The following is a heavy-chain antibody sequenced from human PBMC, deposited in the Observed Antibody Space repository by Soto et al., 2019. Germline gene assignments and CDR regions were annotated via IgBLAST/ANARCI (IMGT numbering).Heavy chain of an antibody. Sequence: GGSLRLSGAASGFTFSSYAISWVRQAPGKGLEWVSAISGSGVSADYVDSVKGRFTISRDNSKNTLYLQMNSLRAEDTAVYYCAKLQAYSYGPGAYFEYWGQGTLVTVSS. CDR2: ISGSGVSA. CDR3: AKLQAYSYGPGAYFEY. V-gene: IGHV3-23*01. CDR1: GFTFSSYA. D-gene: IGHD5-18*01. J-gene: IGHJ4*02.